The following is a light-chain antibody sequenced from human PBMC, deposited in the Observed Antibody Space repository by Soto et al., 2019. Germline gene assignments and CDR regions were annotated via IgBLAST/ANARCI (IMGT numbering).Light chain of an antibody. CDR1: QSVRSN. V-gene: IGKV3-15*01. Sequence: EIVMTQSPATLSVSPGEGVTLSCRAGQSVRSNLAWYQQKPGQAPRLLIYGASTRATGIPARVSGSGSGTEFTLTISSLQSEDFAVYYCQQYNNWPRTFGQGTKVDIK. CDR3: QQYNNWPRT. CDR2: GAS. J-gene: IGKJ1*01.